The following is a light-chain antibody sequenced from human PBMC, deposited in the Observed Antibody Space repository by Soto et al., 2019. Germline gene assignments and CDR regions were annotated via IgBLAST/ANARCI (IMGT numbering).Light chain of an antibody. CDR1: QNIFTY. Sequence: DIQMTQSPSSLSASVGDRVTITCRASQNIFTYLNWYQQRPGKAPNLLIYAASNLQSGVPSRFSGSGSGTDFTLTISSLQPEDFATYYCQHSYSSPTFGRGTKLEIK. V-gene: IGKV1-39*01. CDR2: AAS. J-gene: IGKJ2*01. CDR3: QHSYSSPT.